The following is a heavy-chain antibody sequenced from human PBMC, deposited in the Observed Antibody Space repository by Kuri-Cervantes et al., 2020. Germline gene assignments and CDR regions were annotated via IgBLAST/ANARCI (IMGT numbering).Heavy chain of an antibody. Sequence: ASVKVSXXXXGYXFTSYGISWVRQAPXQGLEXXXXXSAYNGNTXXXQXXXGRVTXXXDTSTXXXXMELXXLRXXXTAVYXCAXXXIRGFDPWGQGTLVTVSS. CDR2: XSAYNGNT. CDR3: AXXXIRGFDP. J-gene: IGHJ5*02. CDR1: GYXFTSYG. V-gene: IGHV1-18*01. D-gene: IGHD2-21*01.